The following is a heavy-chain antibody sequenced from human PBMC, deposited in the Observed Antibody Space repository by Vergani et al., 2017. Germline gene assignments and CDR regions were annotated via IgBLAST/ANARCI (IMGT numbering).Heavy chain of an antibody. CDR2: ISYDGSNK. V-gene: IGHV3-30*18. Sequence: QVQLVESGGGVVQPGRSLRLSCAASGFTFSSYGMHWVRQAPGKGLEWVAVISYDGSNKFYADSVKGRFTISRDNSKNTLYLQINSLRVEDTAVYYCAKGEVGVGATSPHFDYWGQGTLVTVSS. D-gene: IGHD1-26*01. CDR1: GFTFSSYG. CDR3: AKGEVGVGATSPHFDY. J-gene: IGHJ4*02.